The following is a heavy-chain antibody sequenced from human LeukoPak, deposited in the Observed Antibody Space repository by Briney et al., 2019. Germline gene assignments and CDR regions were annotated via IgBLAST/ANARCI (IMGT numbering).Heavy chain of an antibody. D-gene: IGHD3-10*01. CDR1: GLSVSSNY. Sequence: GGSLRLSCAASGLSVSSNYMSWVRQAPGKGLEWVSSISSRSSYIYYADSVKGRSTISRDNAKNSLYLQMNSLRAEDTAVYYCATFGDYYYYGMDVWGQGTTVTVSS. CDR3: ATFGDYYYYGMDV. J-gene: IGHJ6*02. V-gene: IGHV3-21*01. CDR2: ISSRSSYI.